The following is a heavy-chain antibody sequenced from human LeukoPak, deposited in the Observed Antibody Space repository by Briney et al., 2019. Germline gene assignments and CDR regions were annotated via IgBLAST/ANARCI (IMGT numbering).Heavy chain of an antibody. D-gene: IGHD2-15*01. CDR2: IYSGGST. CDR3: AKGGGQWWYYFDY. J-gene: IGHJ4*02. V-gene: IGHV3-53*01. CDR1: GFTVSSNY. Sequence: GGSLRLSCAASGFTVSSNYMSWVRQAPGKGLEWVSVIYSGGSTYYADPVKGRFTISRDNSKNTLYLQMNSLRAEDTAVYYCAKGGGQWWYYFDYWGQGTLVTVSS.